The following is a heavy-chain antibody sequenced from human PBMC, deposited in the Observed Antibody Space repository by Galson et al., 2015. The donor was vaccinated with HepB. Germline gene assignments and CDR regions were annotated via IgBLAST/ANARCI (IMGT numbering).Heavy chain of an antibody. CDR2: TYYRSKWYN. CDR1: GDSASSNSAA. CDR3: ARDQGSSWYFNYYYYYYMDV. V-gene: IGHV6-1*01. Sequence: CAISGDSASSNSAAWNWIRQSPSRGLEWLGRTYYRSKWYNDYAVSAKSRITINPDTSKNQFSLQLNSVTPEDTAVYYCARDQGSSWYFNYYYYYYMDVWGKGTTVTVSS. J-gene: IGHJ6*03. D-gene: IGHD6-13*01.